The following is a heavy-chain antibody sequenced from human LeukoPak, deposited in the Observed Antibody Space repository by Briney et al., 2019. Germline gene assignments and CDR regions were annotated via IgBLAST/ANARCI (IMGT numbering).Heavy chain of an antibody. Sequence: GASVKVSCKASGYTFTSYGISWVRQAPGQGLEWMGWISAYNGNTKYAQKFQGRVTMTIGTSTSTAYMELRSLRSDDTAVYYCARGGLGTTTHAFDIWGQGTMVTVSS. CDR3: ARGGLGTTTHAFDI. V-gene: IGHV1-18*01. D-gene: IGHD1-1*01. J-gene: IGHJ3*02. CDR2: ISAYNGNT. CDR1: GYTFTSYG.